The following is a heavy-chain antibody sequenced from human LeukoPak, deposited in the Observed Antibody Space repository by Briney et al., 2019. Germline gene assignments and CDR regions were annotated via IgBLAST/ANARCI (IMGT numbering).Heavy chain of an antibody. CDR1: GGSIASGNYY. CDR3: ARGHYDIFTGYYTYYFDY. CDR2: SHASRGT. Sequence: SETLSLTCTVSGGSIASGNYYWNWIRQPAGKGLEWIGRSHASRGTNYSPSLRSRVTISVDASQSQFSLKLPAVTAADTAVYYCARGHYDIFTGYYTYYFDYWGHGTLVTVSS. J-gene: IGHJ4*01. V-gene: IGHV4-61*02. D-gene: IGHD3-9*01.